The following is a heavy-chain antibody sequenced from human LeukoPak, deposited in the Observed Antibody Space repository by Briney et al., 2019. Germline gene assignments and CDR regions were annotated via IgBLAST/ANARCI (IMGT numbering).Heavy chain of an antibody. J-gene: IGHJ2*01. CDR1: GGSISSGSYY. V-gene: IGHV4-61*02. D-gene: IGHD2-2*01. CDR3: ARDFWVVVVPAATPYWYFDL. CDR2: IYTSGST. Sequence: SETLSLTCTVSGGSISSGSYYWSWIRQPAGKGLEWIGRIYTSGSTNYNPSLKSRVTISVDTSKNQFSLKLSSVTAADTAVYYCARDFWVVVVPAATPYWYFDLWGRGTLVTVSS.